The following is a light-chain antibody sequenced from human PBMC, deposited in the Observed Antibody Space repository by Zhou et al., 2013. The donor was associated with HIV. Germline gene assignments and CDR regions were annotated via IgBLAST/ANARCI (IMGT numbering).Light chain of an antibody. CDR2: KAS. CDR1: QSISSW. CDR3: QRYDSVPRT. V-gene: IGKV1-5*03. Sequence: DIQMTQSPSTLSASVGDRVSITCRASQSISSWLAWYQQKPGKAPKLLIYKASSLESGVPSRFSGSGSGTEFTLTISSLQPDDFATYYCQRYDSVPRTFGQGTRVEIK. J-gene: IGKJ1*01.